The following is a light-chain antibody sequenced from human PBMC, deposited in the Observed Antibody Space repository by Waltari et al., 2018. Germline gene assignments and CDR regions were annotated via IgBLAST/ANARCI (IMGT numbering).Light chain of an antibody. V-gene: IGKV1-39*01. CDR1: QSISGY. J-gene: IGKJ4*01. Sequence: DIQMTQSPSSLSASVGDRVTITCRASQSISGYLNWYQQKPGKAPSLLIFAASSLQSGAPPRFSGSGSGTDFTLTISNLQPEDYATYDCQQSYIMPLTFGGGTKVEIK. CDR2: AAS. CDR3: QQSYIMPLT.